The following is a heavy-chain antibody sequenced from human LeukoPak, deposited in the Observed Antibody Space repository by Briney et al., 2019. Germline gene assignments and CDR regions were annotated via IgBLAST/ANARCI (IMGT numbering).Heavy chain of an antibody. J-gene: IGHJ5*02. CDR1: GGSISSYY. CDR2: IYYSGST. D-gene: IGHD4-17*01. Sequence: SETLSLTCTVSGGSISSYYWSWIRQPPGKGLEWIGYIYYSGSTNYNPSLKSRVTISVDTSKNQFSLKLTSVTAADTAVYYCARALYGDYERYDNWFDPWGQGTLVTVSS. V-gene: IGHV4-59*01. CDR3: ARALYGDYERYDNWFDP.